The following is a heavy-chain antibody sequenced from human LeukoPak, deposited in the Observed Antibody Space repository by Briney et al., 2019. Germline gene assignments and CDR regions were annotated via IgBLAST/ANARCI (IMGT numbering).Heavy chain of an antibody. V-gene: IGHV3-66*01. CDR3: ASLGYSSIRRYYFDY. J-gene: IGHJ4*02. CDR1: GFTVSSNY. Sequence: TGGSLRLSCAASGFTVSSNYMSWVRQAPGKGLEWVSVIYSGGSTYYADSVKGRFTISRDNSKNTLYLQMNSLRAEDTAVYYCASLGYSSIRRYYFDYWGQGTLVTVSS. CDR2: IYSGGST. D-gene: IGHD6-13*01.